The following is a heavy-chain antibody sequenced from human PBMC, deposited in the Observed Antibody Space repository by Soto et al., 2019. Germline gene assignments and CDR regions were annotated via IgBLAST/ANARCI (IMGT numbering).Heavy chain of an antibody. Sequence: GVSLGLSCAASGFTFSSYGMHWVLQATGTGLEWVAVISSDGSNKYHADSVKGRFTIPRDNSKNTLYLQMNSRRAEDTAVYYCAKDLAEAGNYYYYYYGMDVWGQGTTVTVSS. J-gene: IGHJ6*02. V-gene: IGHV3-30*18. CDR1: GFTFSSYG. CDR3: AKDLAEAGNYYYYYYGMDV. CDR2: ISSDGSNK. D-gene: IGHD6-13*01.